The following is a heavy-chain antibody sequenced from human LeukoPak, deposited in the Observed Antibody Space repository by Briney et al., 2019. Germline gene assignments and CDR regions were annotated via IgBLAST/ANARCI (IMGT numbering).Heavy chain of an antibody. D-gene: IGHD2-15*01. CDR3: TSWVAAIRDYFDY. CDR1: GFTFSGSA. CDR2: IRSKANSYAT. J-gene: IGHJ4*02. V-gene: IGHV3-73*01. Sequence: GGSLRLSCAASGFTFSGSAMHGVRQASGKGLEWVGRIRSKANSYATAYAASVKGRFTISRDDSKNTAYLQMNSLKTEDTAVYYCTSWVAAIRDYFDYWGQRTLVTVST.